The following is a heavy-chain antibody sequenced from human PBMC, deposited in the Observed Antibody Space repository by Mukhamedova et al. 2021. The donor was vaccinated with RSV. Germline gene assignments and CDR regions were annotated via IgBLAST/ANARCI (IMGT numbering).Heavy chain of an antibody. J-gene: IGHJ4*01. CDR3: AKDRGRIAVMNFEFDY. D-gene: IGHD6-19*01. CDR2: ISYDGSNK. CDR1: SYG. V-gene: IGHV3-30*18. Sequence: SYGMHWVRQAPGKGLEWVAVISYDGSNKYYADSVKGRFTISRDNSKNTLYLQMNSLRAEDTAVYYCAKDRGRIAVMNFEFDYWG.